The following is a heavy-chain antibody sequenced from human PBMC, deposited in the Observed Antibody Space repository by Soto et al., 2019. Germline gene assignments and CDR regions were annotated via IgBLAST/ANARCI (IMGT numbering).Heavy chain of an antibody. J-gene: IGHJ4*02. CDR1: GFTFSSYS. Sequence: GGSLRLSCAASGFTFSSYSMNWFRQAPGKGLEWVSYISSSSSTIYYADSVKGRFTISRDNAKNSLYLQMNSLRDEDTAVEDCARGRPGTISDWGPGPRVTVAS. CDR3: ARGRPGTISD. V-gene: IGHV3-48*02. D-gene: IGHD1-1*01. CDR2: ISSSSSTI.